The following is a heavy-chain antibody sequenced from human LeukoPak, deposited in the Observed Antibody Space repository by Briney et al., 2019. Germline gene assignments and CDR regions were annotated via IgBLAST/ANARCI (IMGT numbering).Heavy chain of an antibody. CDR1: GGSISSYQ. CDR2: IYYSGST. V-gene: IGHV4-59*12. Sequence: ASETLSLTCTVSGGSISSYQWSWIRQPPGKGLEWIGNIYYSGSTNYNPSLKSRVTISVDTSKNQFSLKLSSVTAADTAVYYCARMVRYYGSGRRLTFDYWGQGTLVTVSS. J-gene: IGHJ4*02. D-gene: IGHD3-10*01. CDR3: ARMVRYYGSGRRLTFDY.